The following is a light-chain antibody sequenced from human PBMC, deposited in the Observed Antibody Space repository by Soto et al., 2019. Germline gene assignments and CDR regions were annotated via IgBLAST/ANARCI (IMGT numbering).Light chain of an antibody. J-gene: IGKJ4*01. CDR1: QTVSSN. Sequence: EIVLTQSPATLSASPGERATLSCRASQTVSSNSAWYQQKPGQALRLLIYGASTRATGIPARFSGSGSGTEFTLTISSLQSEDFAVYYCQQYNNWPLTFGGGTKVDIK. CDR3: QQYNNWPLT. CDR2: GAS. V-gene: IGKV3-15*01.